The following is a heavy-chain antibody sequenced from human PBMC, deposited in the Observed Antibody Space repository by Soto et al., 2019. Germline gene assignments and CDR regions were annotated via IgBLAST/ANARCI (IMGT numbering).Heavy chain of an antibody. CDR2: IIPIFGTA. Sequence: SVKVSCKASGGTFSSYAISWVRQAPGQGLEWMGGIIPIFGTANYAQKFQGRVTITADESTSTAYMELSSLRSEDTAVYYCARASAYCGGDCYSYYYYYGMDVWGQGTTVTVSS. CDR1: GGTFSSYA. J-gene: IGHJ6*02. D-gene: IGHD2-21*02. V-gene: IGHV1-69*13. CDR3: ARASAYCGGDCYSYYYYYGMDV.